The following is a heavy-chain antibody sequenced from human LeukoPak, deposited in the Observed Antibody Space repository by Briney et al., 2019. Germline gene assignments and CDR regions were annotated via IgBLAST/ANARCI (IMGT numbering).Heavy chain of an antibody. CDR1: GGSISSGGYS. Sequence: SQTLSLTCAVSGGSISSGGYSWSWIRQPPGKGLEWIGYIYHSGSTYYNPSLKSRVTISVDRSKNQFSLKLSSVTAADTAVYYCARTYYYDSSGYYYVPYYYGMDVWGQGTTVTVSS. CDR2: IYHSGST. J-gene: IGHJ6*02. CDR3: ARTYYYDSSGYYYVPYYYGMDV. V-gene: IGHV4-30-2*01. D-gene: IGHD3-22*01.